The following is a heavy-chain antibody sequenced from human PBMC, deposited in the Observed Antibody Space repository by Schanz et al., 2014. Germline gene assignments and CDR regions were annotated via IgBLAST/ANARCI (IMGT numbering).Heavy chain of an antibody. CDR1: GGSISSYY. Sequence: QVQLQESGPGLVKPSETLSLTCTVSGGSISSYYWSWIRQPPGKGLEWIGYIYYTGSTNNNPSLTSRVTMSVDTSTNQFSLRLASVTAADTALYYCARVISPHRGAASWLDPWGQGTLVTVSS. V-gene: IGHV4-59*01. J-gene: IGHJ5*02. D-gene: IGHD2-15*01. CDR3: ARVISPHRGAASWLDP. CDR2: IYYTGST.